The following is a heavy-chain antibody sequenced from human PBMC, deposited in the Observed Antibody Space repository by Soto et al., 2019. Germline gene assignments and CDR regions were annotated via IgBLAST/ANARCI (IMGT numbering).Heavy chain of an antibody. CDR3: AGGDELFDP. CDR1: GDSVSSNRAV. J-gene: IGHJ5*02. V-gene: IGHV6-1*01. Sequence: SQTLSLTCAISGDSVSSNRAVWNWIRQSPSRGLEWLGRTYYRSKWYNDYAVSVKSRITINPDTSKNQFSLQLNSVTPEDTAVYYCAGGDELFDPWGQGTLVTVSS. CDR2: TYYRSKWYN.